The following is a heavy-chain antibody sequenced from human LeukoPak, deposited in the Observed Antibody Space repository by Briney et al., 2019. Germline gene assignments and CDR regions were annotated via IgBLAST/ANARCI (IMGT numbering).Heavy chain of an antibody. Sequence: GGSLRLSCAASGYTFSIYAMNWVRQAPGKGLEWVSSISANGGETHYADSVKGRFTISRDNSKNTLYLQINNPRVEDTAVYYCAKRYYDFPLDYWGQGTLVTVSS. V-gene: IGHV3-23*01. D-gene: IGHD3-3*01. CDR3: AKRYYDFPLDY. CDR2: ISANGGET. J-gene: IGHJ4*02. CDR1: GYTFSIYA.